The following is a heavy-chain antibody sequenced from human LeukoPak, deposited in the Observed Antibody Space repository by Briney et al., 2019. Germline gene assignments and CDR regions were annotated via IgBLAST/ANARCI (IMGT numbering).Heavy chain of an antibody. J-gene: IGHJ4*02. CDR1: GFTFDDYA. CDR3: AKGYSYGTGGGFDY. CDR2: ISWNSGTI. Sequence: GRSLRLSCAASGFTFDDYAMHWVRQAPGKGLEWVSAISWNSGTIGYADSVKGRFTISRDNAKNSLYLQMNSLRAEDTALYYCAKGYSYGTGGGFDYWGQGTLVTISS. D-gene: IGHD5-18*01. V-gene: IGHV3-9*01.